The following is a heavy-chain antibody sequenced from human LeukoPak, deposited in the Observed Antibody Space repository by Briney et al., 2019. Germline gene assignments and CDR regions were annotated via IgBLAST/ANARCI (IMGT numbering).Heavy chain of an antibody. CDR2: ISTYNGNT. Sequence: GASVKVSCKASGYTFTTYGITWVRQAPGQGLEWMGWISTYNGNTDYTQKLQGRVTMTTDTSTSTAYIELRSLRSDDTALYYCARTYGDYDGSYWYFDLWGRGTLVTVSS. CDR3: ARTYGDYDGSYWYFDL. V-gene: IGHV1-18*01. D-gene: IGHD4-17*01. CDR1: GYTFTTYG. J-gene: IGHJ2*01.